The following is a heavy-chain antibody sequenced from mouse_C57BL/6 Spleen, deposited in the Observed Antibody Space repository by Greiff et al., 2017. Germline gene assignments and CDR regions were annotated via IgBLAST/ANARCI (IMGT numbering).Heavy chain of an antibody. J-gene: IGHJ2*01. V-gene: IGHV5-17*01. CDR2: ISSGSSTI. CDR3: TRQWDGSYYFDY. CDR1: GFTFSDYG. D-gene: IGHD1-1*01. Sequence: EVMLVESGGGLVKPGGSLKLSCAASGFTFSDYGMHWVRQAPEKGLEWVAYISSGSSTIYYADTVKGRFTISRDNAKNTLFLQMTSLRSEDTAMYYCTRQWDGSYYFDYWGQGTTLTVSS.